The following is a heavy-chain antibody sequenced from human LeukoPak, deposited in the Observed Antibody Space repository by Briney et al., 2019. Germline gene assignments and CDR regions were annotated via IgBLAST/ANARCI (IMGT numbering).Heavy chain of an antibody. Sequence: SETLSLTCTASGGTISSYYWSWIRQPPGKGLEWIVYIYYSGSTNYSTSLKSRVTISVDTSKNQFSLKLSSVTAADTAVYYCARAHYDGDYYYYMDVWGKGTKVTVSS. D-gene: IGHD3-10*01. CDR3: ARAHYDGDYYYYMDV. CDR2: IYYSGST. V-gene: IGHV4-59*01. J-gene: IGHJ6*03. CDR1: GGTISSYY.